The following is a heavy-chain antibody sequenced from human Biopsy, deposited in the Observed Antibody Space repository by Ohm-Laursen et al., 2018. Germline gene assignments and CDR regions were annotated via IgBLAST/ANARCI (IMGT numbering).Heavy chain of an antibody. CDR1: GGSISSYY. CDR2: IYYSGST. V-gene: IGHV4-59*01. CDR3: ARATNSTGWPYYYFYGMDV. Sequence: ETLSLTCTVSGGSISSYYWNWIRQTPGKGLEWIGYIYYSGSTNYNPSLKSRVTISVDTSKNQFSLRLNSVTAADTAVYYCARATNSTGWPYYYFYGMDVWGQGTTVTVSS. D-gene: IGHD2/OR15-2a*01. J-gene: IGHJ6*02.